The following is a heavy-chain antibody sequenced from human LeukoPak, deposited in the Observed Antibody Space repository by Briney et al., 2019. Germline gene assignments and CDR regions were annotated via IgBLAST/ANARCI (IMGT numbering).Heavy chain of an antibody. CDR1: GGSISSSSYY. CDR3: ARDPNRPTERPRSQWLVANWFDP. D-gene: IGHD6-19*01. V-gene: IGHV4-39*07. CDR2: IYYSGST. J-gene: IGHJ5*02. Sequence: PSETLSLTCTVSGGSISSSSYYWGWIRQPPGKGLEWIGSIYYSGSTYYNPSLKSRVTISVDTSKNQFSLKLSSVTAADTAVYYCARDPNRPTERPRSQWLVANWFDPWGQGTLVTVPS.